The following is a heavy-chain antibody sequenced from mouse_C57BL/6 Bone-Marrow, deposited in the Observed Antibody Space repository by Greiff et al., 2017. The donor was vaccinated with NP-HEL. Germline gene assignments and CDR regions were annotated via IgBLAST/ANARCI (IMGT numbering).Heavy chain of an antibody. J-gene: IGHJ1*03. V-gene: IGHV1-85*01. Sequence: QVQLQQSGPELVKPGASVKLSCKASGYTFTSYDINWVKQRPGQGLEWIGWIYPRDGSTTYNEKFKGKATLTVDTSSSTAYMELHSLTSEDSAVYFCARSNYYGSSYWYFDVWGTGTTVTVSS. CDR3: ARSNYYGSSYWYFDV. D-gene: IGHD1-1*01. CDR2: IYPRDGST. CDR1: GYTFTSYD.